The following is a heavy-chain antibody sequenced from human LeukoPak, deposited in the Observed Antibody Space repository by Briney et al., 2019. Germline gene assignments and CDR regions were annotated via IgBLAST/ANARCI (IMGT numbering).Heavy chain of an antibody. CDR1: GFTFSNFA. D-gene: IGHD1-26*01. CDR2: IDGSGDKT. V-gene: IGHV3-23*01. J-gene: IGHJ4*02. Sequence: PGGSLRLSCAASGFTFSNFAIRWVRQVPGKGLEWVSSIDGSGDKTHYPDSVRGRFTVSRDNSKNTLYLQMNSLRVEVTATYFCAKVQFKVGPIDYWGQGTPVIVSS. CDR3: AKVQFKVGPIDY.